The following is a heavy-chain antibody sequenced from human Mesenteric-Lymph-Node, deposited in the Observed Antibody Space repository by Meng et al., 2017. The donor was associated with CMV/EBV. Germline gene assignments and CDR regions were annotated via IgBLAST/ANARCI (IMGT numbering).Heavy chain of an antibody. CDR2: ISRDGSTT. J-gene: IGHJ6*02. D-gene: IGHD3-10*01. Sequence: LSLTCAASGFIFSDYYMSWIRQAPGKGLEWVSYISRDGSTTYYADSVKGRFTISRDNAKNSLYLLMNSLRAEDTAVYYCARVVEYDYHGLDVWGQGTTVTVSS. CDR3: ARVVEYDYHGLDV. V-gene: IGHV3-11*01. CDR1: GFIFSDYY.